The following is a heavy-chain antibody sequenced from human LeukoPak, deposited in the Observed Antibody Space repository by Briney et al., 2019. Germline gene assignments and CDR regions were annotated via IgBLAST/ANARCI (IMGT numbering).Heavy chain of an antibody. D-gene: IGHD6-13*01. CDR3: ARGVGIAAAGSLDY. J-gene: IGHJ4*02. V-gene: IGHV3-21*01. CDR2: NSSSSSYI. Sequence: GGSLRLSCAASGFTFSSYSMSWVRQAPGKGLEWVSPNSSSSSYIYYADSVKGRFTISRDNAKNSLYLQMNSLRAEDTAVYYCARGVGIAAAGSLDYWGQGTLVTVSS. CDR1: GFTFSSYS.